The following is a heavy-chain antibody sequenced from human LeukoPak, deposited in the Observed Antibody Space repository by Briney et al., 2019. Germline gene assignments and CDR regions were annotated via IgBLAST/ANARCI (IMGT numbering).Heavy chain of an antibody. CDR2: IYSGGST. CDR1: GFTVSSNY. V-gene: IGHV3-53*05. D-gene: IGHD3-16*02. J-gene: IGHJ4*02. Sequence: GGSLRLSCAASGFTVSSNYMSWVRQAPGKGLEWVSVIYSGGSTYYADSVKGRFTISRDNSKNTLYLQMNSLRAEDTAVYYCAKDNLKNDYVWGSYRFRGQGTLVTVSS. CDR3: AKDNLKNDYVWGSYRF.